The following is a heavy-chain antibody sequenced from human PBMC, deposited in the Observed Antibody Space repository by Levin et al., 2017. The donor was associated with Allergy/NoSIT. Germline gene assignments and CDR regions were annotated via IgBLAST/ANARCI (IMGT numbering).Heavy chain of an antibody. V-gene: IGHV3-23*01. CDR1: GFTFSSYA. J-gene: IGHJ4*02. CDR2: ISGSGGST. D-gene: IGHD6-13*01. CDR3: AKDLDSSSWYALRGFDY. Sequence: GGSLRLSCAASGFTFSSYAMSWVRQAPGKGLEWVSAISGSGGSTYYADSVKGRFTISRDNSKNTLYLQMNSLRAEDTAVYYCAKDLDSSSWYALRGFDYWGQGTLVTVSS.